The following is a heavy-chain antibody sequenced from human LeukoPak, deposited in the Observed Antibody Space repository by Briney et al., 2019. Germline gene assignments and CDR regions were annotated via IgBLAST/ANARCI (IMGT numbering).Heavy chain of an antibody. V-gene: IGHV3-53*01. CDR2: IYSDGST. CDR1: GLTVSGNY. J-gene: IGHJ4*02. D-gene: IGHD6-6*01. CDR3: AGAQGISARW. Sequence: PGGSLRLSCAASGLTVSGNYMNWVRQAPGKGLEWVSVIYSDGSTYYADSVKGRFTISRDNSKNTLYLQMNSLRAEDTAVYYCAGAQGISARWWGQGTLVTVSS.